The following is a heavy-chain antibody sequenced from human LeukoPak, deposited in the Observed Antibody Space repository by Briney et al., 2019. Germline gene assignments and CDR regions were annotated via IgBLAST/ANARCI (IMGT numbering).Heavy chain of an antibody. CDR1: SFTVSNAW. V-gene: IGHV3-15*01. J-gene: IGHJ4*02. Sequence: PGPSLRLVWAPSSFTVSNAWMSSARQARGKGLEWLRLIKRKTNGGITAYGAAVKPRFTISRDTPNNTKYTQMNSLKTEDTVVYYCTTKSSVRGVYWGQGTLVTVSS. CDR3: TTKSSVRGVY. CDR2: IKRKTNGGIT. D-gene: IGHD3-10*01.